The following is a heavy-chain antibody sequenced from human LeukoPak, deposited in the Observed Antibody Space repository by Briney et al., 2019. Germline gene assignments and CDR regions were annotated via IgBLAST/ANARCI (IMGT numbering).Heavy chain of an antibody. CDR3: ARRPSSGDFDY. J-gene: IGHJ4*02. Sequence: GGSLRLSCAASRFTFSSYGMSWVRQAPGKGLEWVSAISGSGGSTYYADSVKGRFTISRDNSKNTLYLQMNSLRAEDTAVYYCARRPSSGDFDYWGQGTLVTVSS. CDR1: RFTFSSYG. CDR2: ISGSGGST. V-gene: IGHV3-23*01. D-gene: IGHD1-26*01.